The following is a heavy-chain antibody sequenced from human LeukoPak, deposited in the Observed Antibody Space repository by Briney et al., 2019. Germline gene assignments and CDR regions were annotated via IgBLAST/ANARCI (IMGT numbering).Heavy chain of an antibody. CDR2: ISGSGGST. CDR3: ARDTSGNSIMDAFDI. D-gene: IGHD4-23*01. Sequence: GGSLRLSCAASGFTFSSYAMSWVRQAPGKGLEWVSAISGSGGSTYYADSVKGRFTISRDNAKNSLYLQMNSLRAEDTAVYYCARDTSGNSIMDAFDIWGQGTMVTVSS. V-gene: IGHV3-23*01. CDR1: GFTFSSYA. J-gene: IGHJ3*02.